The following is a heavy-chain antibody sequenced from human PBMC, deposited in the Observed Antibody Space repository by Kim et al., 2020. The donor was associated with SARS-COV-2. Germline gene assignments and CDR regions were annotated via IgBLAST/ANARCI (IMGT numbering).Heavy chain of an antibody. V-gene: IGHV3-21*01. J-gene: IGHJ4*02. CDR1: GFTFSSYS. D-gene: IGHD6-19*01. CDR2: ISSSGSYI. Sequence: GGSLRLSCAASGFTFSSYSMNWVRQAPGKGLEWVSSISSSGSYIYYADSVKGRFTISRDNSKNSLYLQMNSLRAEDTAVYYCARVPPVDSSGWHGRTIAMVDYWGQGTLVTVSS. CDR3: ARVPPVDSSGWHGRTIAMVDY.